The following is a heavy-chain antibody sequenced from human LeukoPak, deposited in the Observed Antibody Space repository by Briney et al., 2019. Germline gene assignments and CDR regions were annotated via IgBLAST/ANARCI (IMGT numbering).Heavy chain of an antibody. CDR3: ARDVRHDYVWGSYRLEFDY. CDR2: TYYRSKWYN. J-gene: IGHJ4*02. D-gene: IGHD3-16*02. V-gene: IGHV6-1*01. CDR1: GDSVSINSAA. Sequence: SQTLSLTFAISGDSVSINSAAWSWIGQSPSRGLEWLGRTYYRSKWYNDYAVSVKSRITINPDTSKNQFSLQLNSVTPEDTAVYYCARDVRHDYVWGSYRLEFDYWGQGTLVTVSS.